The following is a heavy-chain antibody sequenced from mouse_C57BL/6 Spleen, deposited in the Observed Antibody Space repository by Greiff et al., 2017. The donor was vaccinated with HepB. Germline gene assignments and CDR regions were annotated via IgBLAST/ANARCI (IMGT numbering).Heavy chain of an antibody. V-gene: IGHV1-19*01. CDR3: ARGYSNHGGFAY. CDR2: INPYNGGT. D-gene: IGHD2-5*01. J-gene: IGHJ3*01. Sequence: EVQLQQSGPVLVKPGASVKMSCKASGYTFTDYYMNWVKQSHGKSLEWIGVINPYNGGTSYNQKFKGKATLTVDKSSSTAYMELNSLTSEDSAVYYCARGYSNHGGFAYWGQGTLVTVSA. CDR1: GYTFTDYY.